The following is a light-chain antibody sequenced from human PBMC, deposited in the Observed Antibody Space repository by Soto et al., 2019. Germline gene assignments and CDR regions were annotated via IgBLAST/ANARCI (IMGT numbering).Light chain of an antibody. CDR1: SSNIGANYD. CDR2: GNS. Sequence: QSVLTQPPSVSGAPGQRVTISCTGSSSNIGANYDVHWYQQRPGTAPKLLIFGNSNRPSGFPDRFSGSKSGTSASLAITGLQAEDESDYYCQSYDSTLSARYVFGTGTKLTVL. V-gene: IGLV1-40*01. J-gene: IGLJ1*01. CDR3: QSYDSTLSARYV.